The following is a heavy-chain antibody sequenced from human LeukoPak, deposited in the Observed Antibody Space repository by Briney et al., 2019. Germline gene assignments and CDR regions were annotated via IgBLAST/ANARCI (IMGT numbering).Heavy chain of an antibody. V-gene: IGHV3-74*01. CDR3: AKDPTSVGGRHDWLLDS. D-gene: IGHD3-9*01. CDR2: INSDGSIT. Sequence: PGGSLRLSCAASGFTFTTYWMHWVRQAPGKGLVWVSHINSDGSITSYADSVKGRFTISRDNSKNTLYLQMNYLRAEDTAVYYCAKDPTSVGGRHDWLLDSWGQGTLVTVSS. J-gene: IGHJ5*02. CDR1: GFTFTTYW.